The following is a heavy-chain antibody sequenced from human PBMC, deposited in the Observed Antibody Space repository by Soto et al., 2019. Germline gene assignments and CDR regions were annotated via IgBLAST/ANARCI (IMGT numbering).Heavy chain of an antibody. Sequence: SWVRKAPGKGLECVSAMRGSCGRTYYADSVQDRFTVSRDNSKNTLYLQMNSLRAEDTALYNCAKRGYF. CDR3: AKRGYF. CDR2: MRGSCGRT. V-gene: IGHV3-23*01. J-gene: IGHJ1*01.